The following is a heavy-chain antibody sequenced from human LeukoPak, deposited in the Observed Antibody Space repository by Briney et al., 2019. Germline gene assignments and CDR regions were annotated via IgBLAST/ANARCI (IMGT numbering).Heavy chain of an antibody. CDR1: GGTFSSYG. V-gene: IGHV1-69*04. CDR2: IIPILGIT. D-gene: IGHD3-16*01. Sequence: ASVKVSCKASGGTFSSYGISWVRQAPGQGLEWMGRIIPILGITNYAQKFQGRVTITADKSTTTAYMELSSLRSEDTAVYFCARGFESSTSYVSDFDFWGQGTLVTVSS. CDR3: ARGFESSTSYVSDFDF. J-gene: IGHJ4*02.